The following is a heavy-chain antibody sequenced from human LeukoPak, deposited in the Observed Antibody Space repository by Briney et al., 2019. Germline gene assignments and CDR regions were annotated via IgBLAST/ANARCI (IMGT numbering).Heavy chain of an antibody. CDR3: ARDQGIAVAGYFDY. V-gene: IGHV4-4*02. CDR1: GGSISSSNW. J-gene: IGHJ4*02. D-gene: IGHD6-19*01. Sequence: SETLSLTCAVSGGSISSSNWWSGVRQPPGKGLEWIGEIYHSGSTNYNPSLKSRVTISVDKSENQFSLKLSSVTAADTAVYYCARDQGIAVAGYFDYWGQGTLVTVSS. CDR2: IYHSGST.